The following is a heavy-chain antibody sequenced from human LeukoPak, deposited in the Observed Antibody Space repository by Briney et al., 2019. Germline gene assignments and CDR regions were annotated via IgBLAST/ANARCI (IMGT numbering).Heavy chain of an antibody. V-gene: IGHV3-23*01. CDR1: GFTFSSYA. Sequence: PGGSLRLSXAASGFTFSSYAMSWVRQAPGKGLEWVSAISGSGGSTYYADSVKGRFTISRDNSKNTLYLQMNSLRAEDTAVYYCAKGSDFWSGYIDYWGQGTLVTVSS. D-gene: IGHD3-3*01. CDR3: AKGSDFWSGYIDY. J-gene: IGHJ4*02. CDR2: ISGSGGST.